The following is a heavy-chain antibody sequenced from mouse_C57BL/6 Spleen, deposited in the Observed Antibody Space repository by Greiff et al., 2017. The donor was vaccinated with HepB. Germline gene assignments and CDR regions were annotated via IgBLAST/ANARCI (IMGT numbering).Heavy chain of an antibody. J-gene: IGHJ1*03. Sequence: EVQLVESEGGLVQPGSSMKLSCTASGFTFSDYYMAWVRQVPEKGLEWVANINYDGSSTYYLDSLKSRFIISRDNAKNILYLQMSSLKSEDTATYYCARDGYYGSSWGYFDVWGTGTTVTVSS. V-gene: IGHV5-16*01. CDR3: ARDGYYGSSWGYFDV. CDR2: INYDGSST. CDR1: GFTFSDYY. D-gene: IGHD1-1*01.